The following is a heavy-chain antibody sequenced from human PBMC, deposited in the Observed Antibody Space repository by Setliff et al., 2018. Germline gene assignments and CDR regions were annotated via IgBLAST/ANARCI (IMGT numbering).Heavy chain of an antibody. Sequence: ASVKVSCKASGDSFSNYAISWVRQAPGQGLEWMGWISAYNGNTNYAQKFQGRVTMTKDTSTTTVYLELSSLRSEDTALYYCARAPLESGYYYGQGHYFDNWGQGTLVTVSS. V-gene: IGHV1-18*01. CDR2: ISAYNGNT. CDR1: GDSFSNYA. J-gene: IGHJ4*02. CDR3: ARAPLESGYYYGQGHYFDN. D-gene: IGHD5-18*01.